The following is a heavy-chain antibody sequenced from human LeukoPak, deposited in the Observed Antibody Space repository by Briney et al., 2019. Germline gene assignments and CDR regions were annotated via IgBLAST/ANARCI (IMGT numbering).Heavy chain of an antibody. Sequence: GGSLRLSCAASGFTFSDYYMSWIRQAPGKGLEWVSYISSSGSTIYYADSMKGRFTISRDNAKNSLYLQMNSLRAEDTAVYYCARDPPSPMVRDAGMDVWGQGTTVTVSS. CDR3: ARDPPSPMVRDAGMDV. CDR2: ISSSGSTI. J-gene: IGHJ6*02. V-gene: IGHV3-11*01. CDR1: GFTFSDYY. D-gene: IGHD3-10*01.